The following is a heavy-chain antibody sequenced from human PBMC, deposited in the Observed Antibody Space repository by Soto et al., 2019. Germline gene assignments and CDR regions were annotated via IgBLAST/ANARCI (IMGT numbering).Heavy chain of an antibody. CDR3: AKYPEYSVYDGSYFDS. Sequence: LRLSCAASGFTFTTYAMSWVRQAPGKGLEWVSGISGTGGTSYYAGSVKGRFTISRDSSKSTLYLQMNSLRAEDTAVYYCAKYPEYSVYDGSYFDSWGQGTLVTVSS. J-gene: IGHJ4*02. D-gene: IGHD3-22*01. CDR2: ISGTGGTS. V-gene: IGHV3-23*01. CDR1: GFTFTTYA.